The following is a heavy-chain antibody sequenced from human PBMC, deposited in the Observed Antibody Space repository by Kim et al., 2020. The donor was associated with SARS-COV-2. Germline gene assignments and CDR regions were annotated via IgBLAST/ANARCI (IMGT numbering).Heavy chain of an antibody. D-gene: IGHD6-13*01. Sequence: GESLKISCKGSGYSFTSYWISWVRQMPGKGLEWMGRIDPSDSYTNYSPSFQGHGTISADKSISTAYLQWSSLKASDTAMYYCARHTVAAAVSTKHYYYYGMDVCGQGTTVTVSS. CDR3: ARHTVAAAVSTKHYYYYGMDV. CDR1: GYSFTSYW. V-gene: IGHV5-10-1*01. J-gene: IGHJ6*02. CDR2: IDPSDSYT.